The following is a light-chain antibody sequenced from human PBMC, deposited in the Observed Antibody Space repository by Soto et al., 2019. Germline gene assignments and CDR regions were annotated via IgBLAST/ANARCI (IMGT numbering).Light chain of an antibody. Sequence: DIQLTQSPSFLSASVGDRVTITCRASQAISTYLAWYQQKPGKAPKLLIYAASTLQSGVPSRFSGSGSGTEFTLTISSLQPEDFATYYCRQLNSYPITFGQGARLEIK. J-gene: IGKJ5*01. CDR2: AAS. CDR3: RQLNSYPIT. CDR1: QAISTY. V-gene: IGKV1-9*01.